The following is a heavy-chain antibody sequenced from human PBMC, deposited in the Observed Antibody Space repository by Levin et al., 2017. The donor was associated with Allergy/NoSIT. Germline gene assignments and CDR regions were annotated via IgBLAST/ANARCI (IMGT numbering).Heavy chain of an antibody. Sequence: LSLTCAASGFTFSSYAMSWVRQAPGKGLEWVSAISGSGGSTYYADSVKGRFTISRDNSKNTLYLQMNSLRAEDTAVYYCAKGGYYDILTGYYRPADYWGQGTLVTVSS. CDR1: GFTFSSYA. CDR2: ISGSGGST. J-gene: IGHJ4*02. D-gene: IGHD3-9*01. CDR3: AKGGYYDILTGYYRPADY. V-gene: IGHV3-23*01.